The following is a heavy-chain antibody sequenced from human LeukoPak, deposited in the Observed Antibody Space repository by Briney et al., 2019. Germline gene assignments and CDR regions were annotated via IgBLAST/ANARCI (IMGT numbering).Heavy chain of an antibody. Sequence: SGGSLRLSCAASGFIFSNYWMHWVRQAPGKGLVWVSRISRDGSSTTYADSVKGRFTISRDTAKNTLYLQMNSLRAEDTAVYYCARDLALDGNYYGYWGQGTLVTVSS. CDR2: ISRDGSST. V-gene: IGHV3-74*01. D-gene: IGHD5-24*01. CDR3: ARDLALDGNYYGY. CDR1: GFIFSNYW. J-gene: IGHJ4*02.